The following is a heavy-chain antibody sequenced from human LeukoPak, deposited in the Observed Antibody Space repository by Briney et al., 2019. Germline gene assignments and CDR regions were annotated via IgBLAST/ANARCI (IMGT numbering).Heavy chain of an antibody. CDR2: IKGDGIST. Sequence: LAGGSLRLSCAASGFDFSSNWMHWVRHAPGQGLVWVSRIKGDGISTNYADSVKGRFTISRDIAKNTLCLQLNSLRAEDTGVYYCAKDHYWSIDYWGRGTLVTVSS. V-gene: IGHV3-74*01. D-gene: IGHD3-3*01. J-gene: IGHJ4*02. CDR1: GFDFSSNW. CDR3: AKDHYWSIDY.